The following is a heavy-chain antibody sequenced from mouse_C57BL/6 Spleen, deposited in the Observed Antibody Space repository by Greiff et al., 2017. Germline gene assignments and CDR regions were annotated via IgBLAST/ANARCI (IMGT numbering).Heavy chain of an antibody. CDR2: IDPSDSYT. D-gene: IGHD3-2*02. CDR1: GYTFTSYW. V-gene: IGHV1-59*01. J-gene: IGHJ2*01. Sequence: QVQLQQPGAELVRPGTSVKLSCTASGYTFTSYWMHWVKQRPGQGLEWIGVIDPSDSYTNYNQKLKGEATLTIDTSSSTADLQLSSLTSEDSAVDYCARGKKAQADFDYWGQGTTLTVSS. CDR3: ARGKKAQADFDY.